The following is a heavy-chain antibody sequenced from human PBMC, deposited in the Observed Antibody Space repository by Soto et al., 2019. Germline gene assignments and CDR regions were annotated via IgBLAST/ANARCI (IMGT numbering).Heavy chain of an antibody. V-gene: IGHV3-23*01. Sequence: EVRLLESGGGLVQPGGSLRLSCAASGFTFSSYAMSWVRQVPGKGLEWVSGISGSGGSTYYADSVKGRFTISRDSSKNTLYLQMNSLRAEDTAVYYCAKDGTVTSAFDYWGQGTLVTVSS. CDR3: AKDGTVTSAFDY. D-gene: IGHD4-17*01. CDR2: ISGSGGST. CDR1: GFTFSSYA. J-gene: IGHJ4*02.